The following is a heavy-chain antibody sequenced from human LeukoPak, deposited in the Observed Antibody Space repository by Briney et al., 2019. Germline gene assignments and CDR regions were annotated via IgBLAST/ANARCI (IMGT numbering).Heavy chain of an antibody. CDR1: GFTFSNYW. J-gene: IGHJ4*02. V-gene: IGHV3-7*05. CDR3: AREDQPRGTFDY. Sequence: PGGSLRLSCAASGFTFSNYWMTWVRQAPGKGLERVANIKQDGSEKYYVDSVKGRFTISRDNAKNSLYLQMNSLRAEDTALYYCAREDQPRGTFDYWGQGILVTVSS. CDR2: IKQDGSEK. D-gene: IGHD2-15*01.